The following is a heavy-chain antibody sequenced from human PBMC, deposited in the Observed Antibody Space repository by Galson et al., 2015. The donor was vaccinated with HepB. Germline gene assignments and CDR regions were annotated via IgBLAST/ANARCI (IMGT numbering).Heavy chain of an antibody. CDR3: ASVPVEMATRPLGYFDY. V-gene: IGHV4-34*01. CDR2: INHSGST. D-gene: IGHD5-24*01. CDR1: GGSFSGYY. Sequence: ETLSLTCAVYGGSFSGYYWSWIRQPPGKGLEWVGEINHSGSTNYNPSLKSRVTISVDTSKNQFSLKLSSVTAADTAVYYCASVPVEMATRPLGYFDYWGQGTLVTVSS. J-gene: IGHJ4*02.